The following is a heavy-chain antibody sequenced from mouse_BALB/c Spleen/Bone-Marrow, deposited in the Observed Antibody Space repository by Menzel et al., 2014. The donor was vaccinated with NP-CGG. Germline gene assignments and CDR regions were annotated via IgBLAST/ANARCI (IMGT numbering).Heavy chain of an antibody. V-gene: IGHV1-69*02. J-gene: IGHJ3*01. CDR3: ARYGGYFPWFAY. Sequence: QVQLQQSGAELVKPGASVKLSCKASGYTLTSYWMHWVKRRPGQGLEWIGEIDPSDSYTNYNQKFKGKATLTVDKSSSTAYMQLSGLTSEDSAVYYCARYGGYFPWFAYWGQGTLVTVSA. D-gene: IGHD2-3*01. CDR2: IDPSDSYT. CDR1: GYTLTSYW.